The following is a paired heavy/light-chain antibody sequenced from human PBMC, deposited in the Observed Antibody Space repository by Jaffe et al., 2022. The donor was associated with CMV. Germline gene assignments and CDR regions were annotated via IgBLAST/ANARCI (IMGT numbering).Light chain of an antibody. CDR2: GES. Sequence: EIVLTQSPGTLSLSPGERATLSCRASQSVSSSYLAWYQQKPGQAPRLLVYGESNRATGIPDRFSGSGSGTDFTLTISRLEPEDFAVYFCQQYGRSPITFGQGTRLEIK. J-gene: IGKJ5*01. CDR1: QSVSSSY. V-gene: IGKV3-20*01. CDR3: QQYGRSPIT.
Heavy chain of an antibody. Sequence: QVQLVESGGGVVQPGRSLRLSCEVSGITFSSYGMHWVRQAPGKGLEWVALISYDGSNKDYADSVKGRFTISRVNFKNTLYLQMNSLRAEDTAVYYCAKDQSRVSDYSRSKGRGMDVWGQGTTVTVSS. V-gene: IGHV3-30*18. D-gene: IGHD4-4*01. CDR3: AKDQSRVSDYSRSKGRGMDV. CDR1: GITFSSYG. CDR2: ISYDGSNK. J-gene: IGHJ6*02.